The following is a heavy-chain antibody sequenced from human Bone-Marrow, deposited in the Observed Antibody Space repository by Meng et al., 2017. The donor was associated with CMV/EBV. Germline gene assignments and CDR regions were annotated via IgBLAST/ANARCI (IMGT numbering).Heavy chain of an antibody. CDR1: GYTFTGYY. CDR3: ARDYYYDSSGYYYDYYYGMAV. CDR2: INPNSGGT. D-gene: IGHD3-22*01. V-gene: IGHV1-2*02. J-gene: IGHJ6*02. Sequence: ASVKVSCKASGYTFTGYYMHWVRQAPGQGLEWMGWINPNSGGTNYAQKFQGRVTMTRDTSISTAYMELSRLRSDDTAVYYCARDYYYDSSGYYYDYYYGMAVWGQGTTVTVSS.